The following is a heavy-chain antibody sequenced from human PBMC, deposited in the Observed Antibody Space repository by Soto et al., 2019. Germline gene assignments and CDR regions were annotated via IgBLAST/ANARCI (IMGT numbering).Heavy chain of an antibody. CDR2: INGDGGGNGGST. J-gene: IGHJ4*02. V-gene: IGHV3-23*01. D-gene: IGHD3-9*01. CDR3: AKRPLTWYLGLDY. CDR1: GFTFSNYA. Sequence: EVQLFESGGGLVQPGGSLRLSCAASGFTFSNYAMTWVRQAPGKGLEWVSAINGDGGGNGGSTYYADSVKGRFTISRDNSRNTLYLHMNNLRVEDTAVYYCAKRPLTWYLGLDYWGQGALVTVSS.